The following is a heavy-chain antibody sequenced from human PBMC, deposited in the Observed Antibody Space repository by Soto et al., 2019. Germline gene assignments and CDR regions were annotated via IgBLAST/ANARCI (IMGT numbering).Heavy chain of an antibody. CDR2: INPSGGST. CDR1: GYTFTSCY. CDR3: ARDPYDFWSGYLYYYYMDV. D-gene: IGHD3-3*01. Sequence: ASVKVSCKASGYTFTSCYMPWVPQAPGQGLEWMGIINPSGGSTSYAQKFQGRVTMTRDTSTSTVYMELSSLRSEDTAVYYCARDPYDFWSGYLYYYYMDVWGKGTTVTVSS. V-gene: IGHV1-46*03. J-gene: IGHJ6*03.